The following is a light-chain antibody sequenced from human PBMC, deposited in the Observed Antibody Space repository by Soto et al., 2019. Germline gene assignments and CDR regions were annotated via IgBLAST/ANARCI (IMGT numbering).Light chain of an antibody. Sequence: EIVLTQSPATLSLSPGERATLSCRASQSVSSYLAWYQQKPGQAPRLLIYDASNRATGIPARFSGSGSGTDFTLTISSLEPEDFAVYYCQQRSNGTLTFGHGTKVDIK. CDR1: QSVSSY. J-gene: IGKJ3*01. CDR2: DAS. CDR3: QQRSNGTLT. V-gene: IGKV3-11*01.